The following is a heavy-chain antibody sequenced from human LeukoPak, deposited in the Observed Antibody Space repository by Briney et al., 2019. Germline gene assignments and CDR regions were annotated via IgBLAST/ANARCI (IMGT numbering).Heavy chain of an antibody. D-gene: IGHD5-18*01. J-gene: IGHJ4*02. CDR3: ARGSVDTAMAGDY. CDR1: GFTFSSYE. V-gene: IGHV3-48*03. CDR2: ISSSGSTI. Sequence: GGSLRLSCAVSGFTFSSYEMNWVRQAPGKGLEWVSYISSSGSTIYYADSVKGRFTISRDNAKNSLYLQMNSLRAEDTAVYYCARGSVDTAMAGDYWGQGTLVTVSS.